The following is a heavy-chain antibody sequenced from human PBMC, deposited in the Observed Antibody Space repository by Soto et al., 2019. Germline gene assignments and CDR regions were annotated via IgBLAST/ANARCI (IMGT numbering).Heavy chain of an antibody. Sequence: SETLSLTCTVSGGSISSGGYYWSWIRQHPGKGLEWIGYIYYSGGTYYNPSLKSRVTISVDTSKNQFSLKLSSVTAADTAVYYCASVWFGELLYYFDYWGQGTLVTVAS. D-gene: IGHD3-10*01. V-gene: IGHV4-31*03. CDR2: IYYSGGT. CDR3: ASVWFGELLYYFDY. CDR1: GGSISSGGYY. J-gene: IGHJ4*02.